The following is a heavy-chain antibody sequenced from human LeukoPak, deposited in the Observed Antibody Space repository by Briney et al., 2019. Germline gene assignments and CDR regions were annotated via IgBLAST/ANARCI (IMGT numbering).Heavy chain of an antibody. Sequence: GGSLRLSCAASGFTFSRYGMHWVRQAPGKGLEWVAVIWDDGSNKYYADPVKGRFTISRDNSKNTLYLEMNSLRVEDTAVYYCASRSPASDYWDQGTLVTVSS. D-gene: IGHD2-2*01. CDR3: ASRSPASDY. CDR2: IWDDGSNK. V-gene: IGHV3-33*01. CDR1: GFTFSRYG. J-gene: IGHJ4*02.